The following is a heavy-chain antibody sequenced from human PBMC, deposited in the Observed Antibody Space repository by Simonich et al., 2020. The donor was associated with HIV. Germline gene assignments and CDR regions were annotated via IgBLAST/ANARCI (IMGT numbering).Heavy chain of an antibody. V-gene: IGHV4-34*01. D-gene: IGHD4-17*01. Sequence: QVQLQQWGAGLLKPSETLSLTCAVYGGSFSGYYWSWIRQPPEKGLEWIGEINHSGSTNYNPSLKSRVPISVDTSKNQFSLKLSSVTAADTAVYYCARRHPTTVTTPYFDYWGQGTLVTVSS. CDR3: ARRHPTTVTTPYFDY. CDR2: INHSGST. J-gene: IGHJ4*02. CDR1: GGSFSGYY.